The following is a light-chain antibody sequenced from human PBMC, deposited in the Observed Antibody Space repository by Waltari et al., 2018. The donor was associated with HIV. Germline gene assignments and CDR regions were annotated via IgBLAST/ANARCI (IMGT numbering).Light chain of an antibody. Sequence: SYEVTQPPSVAVSPGQTATITRSGYELGEKYTCWYPQKPGQSLLLVIYQDNKRPSGIPERFSGSSSGHTATLTISGTLPMDEADYYCQAWGSTTSGVFGRGTRLTVL. V-gene: IGLV3-1*01. CDR2: QDN. CDR1: ELGEKY. J-gene: IGLJ3*02. CDR3: QAWGSTTSGV.